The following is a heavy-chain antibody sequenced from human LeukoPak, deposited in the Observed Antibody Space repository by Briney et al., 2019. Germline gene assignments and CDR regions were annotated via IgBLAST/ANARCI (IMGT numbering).Heavy chain of an antibody. D-gene: IGHD4-17*01. CDR2: ISNVATL. J-gene: IGHJ6*03. Sequence: GGYLRLSCAASGFTFSSHTMSWVRQAPGKGLEWVSEISNVATLKYADSVKGRFTMSRDNSKNMLYLQMSSLRAEDTAVYYCAKDGGHPTETYYMDVWGKGTTVTVSS. CDR3: AKDGGHPTETYYMDV. V-gene: IGHV3-23*01. CDR1: GFTFSSHT.